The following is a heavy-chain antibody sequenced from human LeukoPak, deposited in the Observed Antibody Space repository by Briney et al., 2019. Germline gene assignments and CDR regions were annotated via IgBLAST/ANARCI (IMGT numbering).Heavy chain of an antibody. V-gene: IGHV4-59*08. Sequence: SETLSLTCTVSGGSINTYYGSWIRQAPGKGLEWIGHIYYSGNTNYNPSLNSRVTISVDTSKNQFSLRLSSVTAADTAVYCCARRGAYVALDYWGQGILVTVSS. J-gene: IGHJ4*02. D-gene: IGHD4-17*01. CDR1: GGSINTYY. CDR3: ARRGAYVALDY. CDR2: IYYSGNT.